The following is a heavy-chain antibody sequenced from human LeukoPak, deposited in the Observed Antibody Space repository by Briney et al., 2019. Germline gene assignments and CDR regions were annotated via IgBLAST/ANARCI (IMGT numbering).Heavy chain of an antibody. D-gene: IGHD3-3*01. V-gene: IGHV1-18*01. CDR3: ARDPHSLYDFWSGYYYYLDC. J-gene: IGHJ4*02. CDR1: GYTFTSYG. Sequence: ASVKVSCKASGYTFTSYGISWVRQAPGQGLERMGWISAYNGNTNYAQKLQGRVTMTTDTSTSTAYMELRSLRSDDTAVYYCARDPHSLYDFWSGYYYYLDCWGQGTLVTVSS. CDR2: ISAYNGNT.